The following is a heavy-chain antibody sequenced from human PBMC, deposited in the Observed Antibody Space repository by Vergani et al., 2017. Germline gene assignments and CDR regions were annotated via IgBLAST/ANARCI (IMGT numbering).Heavy chain of an antibody. CDR1: GFTFSTYA. J-gene: IGHJ4*02. CDR3: VKDAGSYDNFFAS. CDR2: LTGGGGST. D-gene: IGHD5-12*01. V-gene: IGHV3-23*01. Sequence: EVQLLESGGSLKQPGGSVRLSCAASGFTFSTYAMHWVRQAPGKGLEWVSALTGGGGSTYYADSFKGRFIISRDNSRYTLYLQMNSLRPEDTATYYFVKDAGSYDNFFASWGQGPLFTVSS.